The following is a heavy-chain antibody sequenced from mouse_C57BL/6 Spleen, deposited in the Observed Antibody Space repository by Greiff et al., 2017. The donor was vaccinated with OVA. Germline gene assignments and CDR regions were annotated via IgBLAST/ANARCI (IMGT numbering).Heavy chain of an antibody. CDR2: IDPETGGT. Sequence: QVQLQQSGAELVRPGASVTLSCKASGYTFTDYEMHWVKQTPVHGLEWIGAIDPETGGTAYNQKFKGKAILTADKSSSTAYMELRSLTSEDSAVYYCTRGRSNYVWFAYWGQGTLVTVSA. D-gene: IGHD2-5*01. J-gene: IGHJ3*01. CDR1: GYTFTDYE. CDR3: TRGRSNYVWFAY. V-gene: IGHV1-15*01.